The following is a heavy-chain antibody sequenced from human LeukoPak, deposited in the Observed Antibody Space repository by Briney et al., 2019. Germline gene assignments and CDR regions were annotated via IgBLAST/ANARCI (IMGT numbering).Heavy chain of an antibody. CDR3: ARALGPSSTLDY. J-gene: IGHJ4*02. V-gene: IGHV3-66*01. CDR1: GFTVSSNY. CDR2: IYSGGST. Sequence: GGSLRLSCAASGFTVSSNYMSWVRQAPGKGLEWVSVIYSGGSTYYADSVKGRFTISRDNSKNTLYLQMNSLRAEVTAVYYCARALGPSSTLDYWGQGTLVTVSS.